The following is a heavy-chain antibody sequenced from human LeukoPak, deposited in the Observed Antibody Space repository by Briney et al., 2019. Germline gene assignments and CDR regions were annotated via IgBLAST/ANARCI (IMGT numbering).Heavy chain of an antibody. J-gene: IGHJ4*02. CDR1: GFTFRTYA. CDR2: ISGNGVGT. V-gene: IGHV3-23*01. D-gene: IGHD1-26*01. Sequence: GGSLRLSCAASGFTFRTYAISWVRQAPGKGLEWVSGISGNGVGTYYADSVKGRFTISRDNSKSTLYLQMNSLRVEDTAVYYCAKERSTYSGSYFDYYFVYWGQGTLVTVSS. CDR3: AKERSTYSGSYFDYYFVY.